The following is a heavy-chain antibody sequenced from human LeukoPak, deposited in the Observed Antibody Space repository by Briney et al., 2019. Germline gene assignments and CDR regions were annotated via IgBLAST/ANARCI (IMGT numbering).Heavy chain of an antibody. CDR1: GFTVSSNY. CDR3: ASSYDFWSGYRHDDAFDI. CDR2: IYSGGST. V-gene: IGHV3-53*01. D-gene: IGHD3-3*01. J-gene: IGHJ3*02. Sequence: GGSLRLSCAAPGFTVSSNYMSWVRQAPGKGLEWVSVIYSGGSTYYADSVKGRFTISRDNSKNTLYLQMNSLRAEDTAVYYCASSYDFWSGYRHDDAFDIWGQGTMVTVSS.